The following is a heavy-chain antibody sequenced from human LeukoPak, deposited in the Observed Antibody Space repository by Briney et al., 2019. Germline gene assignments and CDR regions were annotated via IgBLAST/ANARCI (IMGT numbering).Heavy chain of an antibody. V-gene: IGHV5-51*01. J-gene: IGHJ6*02. Sequence: GESLKISCKGSGNTFTNNWIGWVRQKPGKGLEWMGIIYLADSDTRYGPPFQGQVTISADKSISTAYLQWSSLKASDTAMYFCARTDSTGYSPNYFFYGMDVWGQGTTVTVSS. CDR1: GNTFTNNW. CDR2: IYLADSDT. CDR3: ARTDSTGYSPNYFFYGMDV. D-gene: IGHD3-22*01.